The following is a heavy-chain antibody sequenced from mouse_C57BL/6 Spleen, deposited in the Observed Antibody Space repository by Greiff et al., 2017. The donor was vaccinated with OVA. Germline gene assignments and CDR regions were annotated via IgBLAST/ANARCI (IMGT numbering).Heavy chain of an antibody. V-gene: IGHV5-17*01. CDR2: ISTGSSTI. Sequence: DVMLVESGGGLVKPGGSLTLSCAASGFSFSDYGMHWVRQAPEQGLEWVAYISTGSSTIYYADTVKGRFTISRAHANHTLFLQMTRRRSEDTAMEYCAYGCGRNYFDYWGQGTTLTVSS. CDR3: AYGCGRNYFDY. J-gene: IGHJ2*01. CDR1: GFSFSDYG. D-gene: IGHD1-1*02.